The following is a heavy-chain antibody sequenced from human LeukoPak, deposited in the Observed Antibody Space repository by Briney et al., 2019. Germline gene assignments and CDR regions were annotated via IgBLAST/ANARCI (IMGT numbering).Heavy chain of an antibody. J-gene: IGHJ4*02. CDR3: ARGGGPGNYPFDF. CDR1: GYTFSTYY. Sequence: ASVKVSLMSSGYTFSTYYMHWVRQPPGQGLEWVGIINPRGGSTTYAQKFQGRVTMTRDTSTRTVYMELSSLKSDDTAVYYCARGGGPGNYPFDFWAQGNLVTVSS. V-gene: IGHV1-46*01. D-gene: IGHD1-7*01. CDR2: INPRGGST.